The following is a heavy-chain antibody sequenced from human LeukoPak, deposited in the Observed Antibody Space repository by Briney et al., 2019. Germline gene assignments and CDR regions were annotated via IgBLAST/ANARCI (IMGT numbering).Heavy chain of an antibody. CDR2: ISAYNGNT. CDR3: ARKSRITMVRGVIKAYYFDY. D-gene: IGHD3-10*01. V-gene: IGHV1-18*01. J-gene: IGHJ4*02. CDR1: GYTFTSYG. Sequence: ASVKVSCKASGYTFTSYGISWVRQAPGQGLEWMGWISAYNGNTNYAQKFQGRVTMTRNTSISTAYMELSSLRSEDTAVYYCARKSRITMVRGVIKAYYFDYWGQGTLVTVSS.